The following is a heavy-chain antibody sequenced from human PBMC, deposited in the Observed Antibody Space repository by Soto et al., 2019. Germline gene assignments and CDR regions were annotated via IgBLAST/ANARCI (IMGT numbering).Heavy chain of an antibody. V-gene: IGHV1-69*01. Sequence: QVQLVQSGAEVKKPGSSVKVSCKASGGTFSSYAISWVRQAPGQGLEWMGGIIPIFGTANYAQKFQGRVTITADESTSTAYMELCSLRSDDTAVYYCARESSLHCSSTGCYRGSFDYWGQGTLVTVSS. CDR1: GGTFSSYA. CDR2: IIPIFGTA. CDR3: ARESSLHCSSTGCYRGSFDY. J-gene: IGHJ4*02. D-gene: IGHD2-2*02.